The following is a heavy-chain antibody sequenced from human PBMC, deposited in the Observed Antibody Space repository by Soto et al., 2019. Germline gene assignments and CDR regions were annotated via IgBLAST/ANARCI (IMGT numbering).Heavy chain of an antibody. D-gene: IGHD2-2*01. CDR1: GFTFSSYA. CDR2: ISYDGSNK. Sequence: RGSLRLSCAASGFTFSSYAMHWVRQAPGKGLEWVAVISYDGSNKYYADSVKGRFTISRDNSKNTLYLQMNSLRAEDTAVYHCXRVEGGYCSSTTCPATYWGQGTLVTVSS. J-gene: IGHJ4*02. V-gene: IGHV3-30-3*01. CDR3: XRVEGGYCSSTTCPATY.